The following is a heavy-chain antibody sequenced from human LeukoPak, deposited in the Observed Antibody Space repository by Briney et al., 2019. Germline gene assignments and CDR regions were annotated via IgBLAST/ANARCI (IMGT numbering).Heavy chain of an antibody. V-gene: IGHV1-69*04. Sequence: ASVKVSCKASGGTFSSYAISWVRQAPGQGLEWTGRIIPTLGIANYAQKFQGRVTITADKSTSTAYMELSSLRSEDTAVYYCARDGIAVAGLGYWGQGTLVTVSS. CDR1: GGTFSSYA. D-gene: IGHD6-19*01. J-gene: IGHJ4*02. CDR3: ARDGIAVAGLGY. CDR2: IIPTLGIA.